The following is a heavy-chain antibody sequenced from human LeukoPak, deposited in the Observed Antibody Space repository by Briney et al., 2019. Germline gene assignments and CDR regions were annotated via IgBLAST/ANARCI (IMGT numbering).Heavy chain of an antibody. CDR3: AKGSVAGTMGDY. CDR2: ISYDGSNK. V-gene: IGHV3-30*18. D-gene: IGHD6-19*01. Sequence: GRSLRLSCAASGFTFSSYGMHWVRQAPGKGLEWVAVISYDGSNKYYADSVKGRFTISRDNSKNTLYLQMNSLRAEDTAVYYCAKGSVAGTMGDYWGQGTLVTVSS. J-gene: IGHJ4*02. CDR1: GFTFSSYG.